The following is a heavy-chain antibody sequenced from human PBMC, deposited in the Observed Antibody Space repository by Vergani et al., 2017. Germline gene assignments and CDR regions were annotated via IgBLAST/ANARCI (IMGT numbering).Heavy chain of an antibody. CDR3: ARVGAHYDPSSYYDYFVYV. V-gene: IGHV4-31*03. CDR1: GGSISSGGYY. D-gene: IGHD3-3*01. Sequence: QVQLQESGPGLVKPSQTLSLTCTVSGGSISSGGYYWSWIRQHPGKGLEWIGYIYYSGSTYYNPSLQSRVTISVDTSKNQFSLKLSTVTAADTAVYYCARVGAHYDPSSYYDYFVYVWGKGTTVTVS. CDR2: IYYSGST. J-gene: IGHJ6*03.